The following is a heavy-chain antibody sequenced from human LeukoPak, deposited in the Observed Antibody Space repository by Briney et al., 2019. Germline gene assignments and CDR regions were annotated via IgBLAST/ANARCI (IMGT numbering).Heavy chain of an antibody. CDR2: IRYDGSRE. D-gene: IGHD3-10*01. CDR1: GFIFSSYG. J-gene: IGHJ4*02. Sequence: GGSLRLSCAASGFIFSSYGIHWVSQAPGKGMEWVAFIRYDGSREFYADSVKGRFTISRDNSKNTLYLQMNSLRVEDTAVYYCAKDLYGSGSYEIRLFDYWGQGTLVTVSS. V-gene: IGHV3-30*02. CDR3: AKDLYGSGSYEIRLFDY.